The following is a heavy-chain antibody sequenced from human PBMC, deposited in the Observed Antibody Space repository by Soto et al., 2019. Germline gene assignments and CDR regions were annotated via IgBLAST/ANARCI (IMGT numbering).Heavy chain of an antibody. V-gene: IGHV3-21*01. D-gene: IGHD2-15*01. CDR1: GFTFNEFG. J-gene: IGHJ4*02. CDR3: ARALMEVPAATPGF. Sequence: EVQLVESGGGQVKPGGSLTLSCAASGFTFNEFGMIWVRQAPGKGLQLVSSIDSTASYIYYALSVKGRCTTSRDNAQRSLFLHVSSLRAEDTAVYYCARALMEVPAATPGFWGQGTLVPVSS. CDR2: IDSTASYI.